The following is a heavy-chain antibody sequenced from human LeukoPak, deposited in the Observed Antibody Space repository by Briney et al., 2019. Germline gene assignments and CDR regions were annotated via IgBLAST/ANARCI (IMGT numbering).Heavy chain of an antibody. CDR2: INSDGTST. V-gene: IGHV3-74*01. D-gene: IGHD6-13*01. J-gene: IGHJ4*02. CDR3: ARASSSLLH. Sequence: PGGSLRLSCAASGFTFSNYWMHWVRQAPGKGLVWVSRINSDGTSTNYADSVKGRFTISRDNAKNTVYLQMNSLRVEDTAVYYCARASSSLLHWGQGTLVTVSS. CDR1: GFTFSNYW.